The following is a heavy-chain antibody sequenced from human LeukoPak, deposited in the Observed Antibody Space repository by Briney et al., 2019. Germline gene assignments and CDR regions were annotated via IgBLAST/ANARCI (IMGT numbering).Heavy chain of an antibody. CDR3: ARRWGATEY. Sequence: SETLSLTCTVSGGSISTYYWSWIRQPPGKGLEWIGYIYYTGSTNYNPSLKSRVTISVDTSKNQFSLKLSSVTAADTAVYYCARRWGATEYWGQGTLVTVSS. J-gene: IGHJ4*02. V-gene: IGHV4-59*12. D-gene: IGHD3-16*01. CDR2: IYYTGST. CDR1: GGSISTYY.